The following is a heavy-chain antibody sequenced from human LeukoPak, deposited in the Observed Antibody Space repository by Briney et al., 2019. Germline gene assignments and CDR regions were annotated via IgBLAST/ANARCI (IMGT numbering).Heavy chain of an antibody. CDR3: ARDLPSPGISVAEDY. V-gene: IGHV1-2*06. D-gene: IGHD6-19*01. CDR1: GYTFTGYY. J-gene: IGHJ4*02. Sequence: ASVKVSCRASGYTFTGYYMFWLRQAPGQGLEWMARINPDSGGTNYAQKFQGRVTMTRDTSITTAYMELSSLRSDDTAVYYCARDLPSPGISVAEDYWGQGTLVTVSS. CDR2: INPDSGGT.